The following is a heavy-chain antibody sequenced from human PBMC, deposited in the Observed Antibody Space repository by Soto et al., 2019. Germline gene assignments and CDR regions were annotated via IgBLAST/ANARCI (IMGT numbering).Heavy chain of an antibody. J-gene: IGHJ4*02. Sequence: SETLSLTCTVSGGSISSISYYWAWIRQPPGKGLEWIGSIYYSGSTYYNPSLKSRVTISVDTSKSQFSLNLSSVTAADTAVFYCARHLGDYCSSASCSRLYYFDYWGQGTLVTVSS. CDR1: GGSISSISYY. D-gene: IGHD2-2*01. CDR3: ARHLGDYCSSASCSRLYYFDY. CDR2: IYYSGST. V-gene: IGHV4-39*01.